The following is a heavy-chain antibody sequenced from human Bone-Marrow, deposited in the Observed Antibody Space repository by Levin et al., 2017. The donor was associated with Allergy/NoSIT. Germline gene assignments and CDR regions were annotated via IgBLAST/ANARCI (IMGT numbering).Heavy chain of an antibody. CDR1: RFAFNSYT. Sequence: PGGSLRLSCEASRFAFNSYTMNWVRQAPGKGLEWISSISRSSSYIYYADSVKGRFTISRDDAKNSLYLQMSSLRAEDTAVYFCARDWGKLTYCGTSNCADAFDVWGQGTVVTVSS. CDR3: ARDWGKLTYCGTSNCADAFDV. CDR2: ISRSSSYI. V-gene: IGHV3-21*01. J-gene: IGHJ3*01. D-gene: IGHD2-21*01.